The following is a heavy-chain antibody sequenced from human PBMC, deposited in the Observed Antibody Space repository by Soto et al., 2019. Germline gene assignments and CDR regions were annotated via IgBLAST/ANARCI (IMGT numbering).Heavy chain of an antibody. CDR2: VYESGYT. CDR1: GGRPSTSAYY. D-gene: IGHD5-18*01. Sequence: TVSRTCTVFGGRPSTSAYYWVSVRQRPASGLAWLGYVYESGYTYYNMSLKSRLTISLDRSNNQFSLGLSSVTAADTAVYYRVRALRHTAMVYPCFGPWRQGTLFTLSS. V-gene: IGHV4-31*03. J-gene: IGHJ5*02. CDR3: VRALRHTAMVYPCFGP.